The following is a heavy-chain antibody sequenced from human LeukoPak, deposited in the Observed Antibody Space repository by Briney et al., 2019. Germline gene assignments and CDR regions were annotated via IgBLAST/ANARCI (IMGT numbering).Heavy chain of an antibody. D-gene: IGHD2-15*01. J-gene: IGHJ5*02. CDR1: GGSLSSGGYY. Sequence: PSETLSLTCTVSGGSLSSGGYYWGWLRQHPGTGLEWIGYIYYSGSTYYNPSLKSRVTISVNTSKNQFSLKLSSVTAADTAVYYCASQVVVAARGIWFDPWGQGTLVTVSS. V-gene: IGHV4-31*03. CDR3: ASQVVVAARGIWFDP. CDR2: IYYSGST.